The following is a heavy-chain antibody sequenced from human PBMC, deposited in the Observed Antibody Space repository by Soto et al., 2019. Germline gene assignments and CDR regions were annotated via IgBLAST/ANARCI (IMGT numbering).Heavy chain of an antibody. CDR1: GGSVSSGSYY. CDR2: IYYSGST. D-gene: IGHD3-9*01. V-gene: IGHV4-61*01. J-gene: IGHJ3*02. Sequence: PSETLSLTCTVSGGSVSSGSYYWSWIRQPPGKGLEWIGYIYYSGSTNYNPSLKSRVTISVDASKNQFSLKLSSVTAADTAVYYCARESLPSWLPHDALDIWGQGTMVTVSS. CDR3: ARESLPSWLPHDALDI.